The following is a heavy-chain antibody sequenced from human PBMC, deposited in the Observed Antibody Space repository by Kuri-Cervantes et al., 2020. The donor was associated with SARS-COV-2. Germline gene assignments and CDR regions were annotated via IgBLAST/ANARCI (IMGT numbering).Heavy chain of an antibody. D-gene: IGHD3-9*01. J-gene: IGHJ4*02. V-gene: IGHV3-23*01. CDR2: ISGSGGST. CDR1: GFTFSSYA. CDR3: AKTYKRYFDWLLLDY. Sequence: GGSLRLSCAASGFTFSSYAMSWVRQAPGKGLEWVSAISGSGGSTYYADSVKGRFTISRDNAKNSLYLQMNSLRAEDTALYYCAKTYKRYFDWLLLDYWGQGTLVTVSS.